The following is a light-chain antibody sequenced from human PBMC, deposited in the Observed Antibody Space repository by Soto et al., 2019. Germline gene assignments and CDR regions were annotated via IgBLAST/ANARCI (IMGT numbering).Light chain of an antibody. CDR2: AAS. CDR1: QGITRS. Sequence: DIQMTQSPSSVSAFVGDRVTITCRASQGITRSLAWYQQKSGEGPKLLIYAASLLQSGVPSRFSGSGSGTDFTLTITRLQPEDFATYYCQQANSFPFTFGPGTKVEIK. V-gene: IGKV1-12*01. J-gene: IGKJ3*01. CDR3: QQANSFPFT.